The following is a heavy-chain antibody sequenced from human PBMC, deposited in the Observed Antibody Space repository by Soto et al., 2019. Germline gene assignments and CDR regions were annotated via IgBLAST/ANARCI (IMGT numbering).Heavy chain of an antibody. D-gene: IGHD3-22*01. CDR1: GFSLSTSGVG. CDR3: AHSLYDSSGYYPTSFDY. Sequence: QITLKESGPTLVKPTQTLTLTCTFSGFSLSTSGVGVGWIRQPPGKALEWLALIYWDDDKRYSPSLKSRLTITKDTSKNQVVLTMTNMDPVDTATYYCAHSLYDSSGYYPTSFDYWGQGTLVTVSP. J-gene: IGHJ4*02. V-gene: IGHV2-5*02. CDR2: IYWDDDK.